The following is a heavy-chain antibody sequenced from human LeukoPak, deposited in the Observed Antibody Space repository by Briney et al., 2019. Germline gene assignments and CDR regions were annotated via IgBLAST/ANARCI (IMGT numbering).Heavy chain of an antibody. CDR3: VRDLLGSGSTTAYLHH. Sequence: PGGSLRLSCTASGFSFSDYSMNWVRQDPGKGLEWVSSISRRSRHVYYAGSVKGRFTISRDNAWNSLYLQMNSLRAGDMAVYFCVRDLLGSGSTTAYLHHWGQGTLVTVSS. J-gene: IGHJ1*01. V-gene: IGHV3-21*01. D-gene: IGHD1-1*01. CDR2: ISRRSRHV. CDR1: GFSFSDYS.